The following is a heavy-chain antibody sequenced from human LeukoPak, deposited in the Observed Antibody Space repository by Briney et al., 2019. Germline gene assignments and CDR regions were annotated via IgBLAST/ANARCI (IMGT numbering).Heavy chain of an antibody. CDR1: GYTFTGYY. D-gene: IGHD3-22*01. CDR2: INPNSGGT. CDR3: ASYSSGYYAVLNAFDI. Sequence: ASVKVSCKASGYTFTGYYMHWVRQAPGQGLEWMGWINPNSGGTNYAQKYQGRVTMTRDTSISTAYMELSRLRSDDTAVYYCASYSSGYYAVLNAFDIWGQGTMVTVSS. J-gene: IGHJ3*02. V-gene: IGHV1-2*02.